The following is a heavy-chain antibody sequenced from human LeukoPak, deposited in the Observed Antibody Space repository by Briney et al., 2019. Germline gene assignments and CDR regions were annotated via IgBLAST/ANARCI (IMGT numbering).Heavy chain of an antibody. Sequence: ASVKVSCKVLGFSLHELCLHWVRRSPGKGLEWMGGLDPGEDDFVYAQMFQGRVTVTEDSSTNTGYLEVTGLTADDTAVYYCAAGETYFYGPKHDSAFGGFDMWGQGTLVTVSP. V-gene: IGHV1-24*01. D-gene: IGHD3-10*01. CDR2: LDPGEDDF. CDR1: GFSLHELC. CDR3: AAGETYFYGPKHDSAFGGFDM. J-gene: IGHJ3*02.